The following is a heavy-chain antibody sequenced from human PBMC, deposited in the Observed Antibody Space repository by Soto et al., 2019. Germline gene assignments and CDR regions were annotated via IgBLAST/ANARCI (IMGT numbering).Heavy chain of an antibody. CDR2: IYPGDSDA. J-gene: IGHJ3*02. D-gene: IGHD2-15*01. V-gene: IGHV5-51*01. CDR3: ARRGYCSGGSCFSAPFDI. CDR1: GYSFTSYW. Sequence: GESLKISCKGSGYSFTSYWIGWVRQMPGKGLEWMAIIYPGDSDARYSPSFQGQVTISADKSISTAYLQWSGLKASGTAMYYCARRGYCSGGSCFSAPFDIWGQGTMVTVSS.